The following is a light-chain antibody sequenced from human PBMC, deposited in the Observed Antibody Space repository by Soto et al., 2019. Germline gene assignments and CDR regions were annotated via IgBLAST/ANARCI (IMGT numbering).Light chain of an antibody. CDR2: KNN. Sequence: QLVLTQPPSASGTPGQRVTISCSGSSSNIGDNYVYWYQQVPGTAPKVLIYKNNQRPSGVPDRFSGSKSGTSASLAISGLRSEDEADYYCAAWDDSLSGLVFGGGTKLTVL. CDR1: SSNIGDNY. J-gene: IGLJ2*01. CDR3: AAWDDSLSGLV. V-gene: IGLV1-47*01.